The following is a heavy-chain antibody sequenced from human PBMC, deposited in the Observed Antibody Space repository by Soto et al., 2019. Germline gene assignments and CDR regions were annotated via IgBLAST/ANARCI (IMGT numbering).Heavy chain of an antibody. CDR1: GYIFARHW. CDR2: IFPSDSET. CDR3: ALSPTIFGVVRYYYGMDV. Sequence: GESLKISCQGSGYIFARHWIGWVRHMPGKGLEWMGIIFPSDSETRYSPSFQGQVTISVDKSINTAYLQWSSLQASDTAIYYCALSPTIFGVVRYYYGMDVWGQGTTVTVSS. J-gene: IGHJ6*02. V-gene: IGHV5-51*01. D-gene: IGHD3-3*01.